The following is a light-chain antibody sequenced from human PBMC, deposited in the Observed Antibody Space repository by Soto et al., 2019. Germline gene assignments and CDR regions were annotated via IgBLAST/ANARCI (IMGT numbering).Light chain of an antibody. J-gene: IGLJ1*01. CDR2: EVS. CDR3: ASYAGSSSV. V-gene: IGLV2-8*01. CDR1: SSDVGGYNF. Sequence: QSALTQPPSASGSPEQSVTISCTGTSSDVGGYNFVSWYQQHPGKAPKLMIYEVSKRPSGVPDRFSGSKSGNTASLTVSGLQAEDEADYYCASYAGSSSVFGTGTKVTVL.